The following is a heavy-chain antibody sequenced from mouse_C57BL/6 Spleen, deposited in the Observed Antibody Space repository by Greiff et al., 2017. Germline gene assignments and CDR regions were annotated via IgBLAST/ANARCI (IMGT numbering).Heavy chain of an antibody. Sequence: EVQLQQSGPGLVKPSQSLSLTCSVTGYSITSGYYWNWIRQFPGIKLEWMGYISYDGSNNYNPSLKNRISSTRDTSKNQFFLKLNSVTTEDTATYYCARLTGTTPFDYWGQGTTLTVSS. CDR2: ISYDGSN. CDR3: ARLTGTTPFDY. CDR1: GYSITSGYY. J-gene: IGHJ2*01. V-gene: IGHV3-6*01. D-gene: IGHD4-1*01.